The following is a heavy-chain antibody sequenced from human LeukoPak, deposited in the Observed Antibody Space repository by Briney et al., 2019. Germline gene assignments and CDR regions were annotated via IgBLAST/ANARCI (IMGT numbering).Heavy chain of an antibody. CDR2: ISSSGSTI. CDR1: GFTFSDYY. J-gene: IGHJ4*02. D-gene: IGHD3-22*01. CDR3: ASQYYYDSSGYLGY. Sequence: GGSLRLSCAASGFTFSDYYMSWIRQDPGKGLEWVSYISSSGSTIYYADSVKGRFTISRDNAKNSLYLQMNSLRAEDTAVYYCASQYYYDSSGYLGYWGQGTLVTVSS. V-gene: IGHV3-11*01.